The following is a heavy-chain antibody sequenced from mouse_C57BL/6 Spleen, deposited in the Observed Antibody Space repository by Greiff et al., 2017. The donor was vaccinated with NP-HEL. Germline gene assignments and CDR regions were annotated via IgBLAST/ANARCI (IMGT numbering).Heavy chain of an antibody. CDR3: ANGDDCGGGYAMDY. Sequence: VQLQQSVAELVRPGASVKLSCTASGFNFKNTYMHWVKQRPEQGLEWIGRIDPANGNTKYAPKFQGKATITADTSSNTAYLQLSSLTSEDTAIYYCANGDDCGGGYAMDYWGQGTSVTVSS. CDR1: GFNFKNTY. D-gene: IGHD2-4*01. V-gene: IGHV14-3*01. CDR2: IDPANGNT. J-gene: IGHJ4*01.